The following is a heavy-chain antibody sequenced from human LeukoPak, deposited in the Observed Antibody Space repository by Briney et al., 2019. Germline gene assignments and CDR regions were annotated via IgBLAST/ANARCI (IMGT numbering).Heavy chain of an antibody. Sequence: GGSLRLSCAASGFTFSNYWLNWVRQAPGKGLEWVATIKQDGGEKYYVDSVKGRFTISRDNAKDSLYLQMNSLRAEDTAVYYCARDEGTTDYDLLDYWGQGTLVTVSS. CDR1: GFTFSNYW. CDR2: IKQDGGEK. J-gene: IGHJ4*01. V-gene: IGHV3-7*01. CDR3: ARDEGTTDYDLLDY. D-gene: IGHD4-17*01.